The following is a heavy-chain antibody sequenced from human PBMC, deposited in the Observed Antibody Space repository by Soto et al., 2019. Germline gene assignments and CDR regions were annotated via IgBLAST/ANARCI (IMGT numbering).Heavy chain of an antibody. V-gene: IGHV4-39*01. D-gene: IGHD5-12*01. CDR3: ARSRQWLRIVPNGY. Sequence: SETLSLTCTVSGGSISSSSYYWGWIRQPPGKGLEWIGSIYYSGSTYYNPSLKSRVTISVDTSKNQFSLKLSSVTAADTAVYYCARSRQWLRIVPNGYWGQGTLVTVSS. CDR2: IYYSGST. CDR1: GGSISSSSYY. J-gene: IGHJ4*02.